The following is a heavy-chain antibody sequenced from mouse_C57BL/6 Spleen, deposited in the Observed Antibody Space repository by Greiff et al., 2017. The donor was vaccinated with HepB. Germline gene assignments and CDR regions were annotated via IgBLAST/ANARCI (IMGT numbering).Heavy chain of an antibody. CDR1: GFTFSSYA. CDR3: ARGMMAMDY. D-gene: IGHD2-3*01. V-gene: IGHV5-4*03. CDR2: ISDGGSYT. Sequence: EVMLVESGGGLVKPGGSLKLSCAASGFTFSSYAMSWVRQTPEKRLEWVATISDGGSYTYYPDNVKGRFTISRDNAKNNLYLQMSQLKSEDTAMYYCARGMMAMDYWGQGTSVTVSS. J-gene: IGHJ4*01.